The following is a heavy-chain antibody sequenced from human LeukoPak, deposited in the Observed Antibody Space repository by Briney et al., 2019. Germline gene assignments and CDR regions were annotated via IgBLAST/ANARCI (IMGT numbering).Heavy chain of an antibody. V-gene: IGHV3-23*01. D-gene: IGHD3-22*01. CDR3: AKGSDSSGYSVTPLDY. CDR1: GLTFSNYA. Sequence: GGSLRLSCADSGLTFSNYAMSWVRQAPGKGLEWVSAISGSGGSTYYADSVKGRFTISRDNSKNTLYLQVNSLRAEDTAVYYCAKGSDSSGYSVTPLDYWGQGTLVTVSS. J-gene: IGHJ4*02. CDR2: ISGSGGST.